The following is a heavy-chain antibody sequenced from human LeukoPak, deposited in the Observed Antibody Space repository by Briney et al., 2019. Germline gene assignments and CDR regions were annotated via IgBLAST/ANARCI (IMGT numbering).Heavy chain of an antibody. D-gene: IGHD4-23*01. CDR1: GYTFTNYY. CDR2: INPSGGST. J-gene: IGHJ4*02. Sequence: ASVKVSCKAPGYTFTNYYMHWVRQAPGQGLEWMGIINPSGGSTSYAQKFQGRVTMTRDMSTSTVYMELSSLRSEDTAVYYCAREGYGGKAPGYWGQGTLVTVSS. CDR3: AREGYGGKAPGY. V-gene: IGHV1-46*01.